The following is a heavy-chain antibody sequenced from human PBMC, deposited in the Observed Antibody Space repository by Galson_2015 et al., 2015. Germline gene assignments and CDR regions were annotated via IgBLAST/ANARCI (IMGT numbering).Heavy chain of an antibody. J-gene: IGHJ3*02. V-gene: IGHV3-53*01. D-gene: IGHD3-16*01. CDR3: ARARKGRGTLDAFDI. CDR2: IYSGGST. CDR1: GFTVSSNY. Sequence: SLRLSCAASGFTVSSNYMSWVRQAPGKGLEWVSVIYSGGSTYYADSVKGRFTISRDNSKNTLYLQMNSLRAEDTAVYYCARARKGRGTLDAFDIWGQGTIVTVSS.